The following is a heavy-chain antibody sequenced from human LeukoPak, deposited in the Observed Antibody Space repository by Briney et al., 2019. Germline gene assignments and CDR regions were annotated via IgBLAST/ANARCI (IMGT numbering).Heavy chain of an antibody. CDR3: ARDPYSSGWYEEDPDWFDP. Sequence: SVKVSCKASGGTFSSYAISWVRQAPGQGLEWMGRIIPILGIANYAQKFQGRVTITADKSTSTAYMELSSLRSEDTAVYYCARDPYSSGWYEEDPDWFDPWGQEPWSPPPQ. CDR2: IIPILGIA. J-gene: IGHJ5*02. V-gene: IGHV1-69*04. CDR1: GGTFSSYA. D-gene: IGHD6-19*01.